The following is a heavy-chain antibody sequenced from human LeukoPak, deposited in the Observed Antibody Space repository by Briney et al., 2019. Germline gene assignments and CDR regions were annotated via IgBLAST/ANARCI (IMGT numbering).Heavy chain of an antibody. J-gene: IGHJ4*02. D-gene: IGHD4-11*01. CDR1: GFTFSNSV. V-gene: IGHV3-30*04. CDR2: ISDDGSSE. CDR3: AKDLYSNYGPADY. Sequence: GGSLRLSCAASGFTFSNSVMHRVRQAPGKGLEWVAGISDDGSSEHYADSVKGRFTISRDNSKNTLFLQMNSLRDEDTAVYYCAKDLYSNYGPADYWGQGNLVTVSS.